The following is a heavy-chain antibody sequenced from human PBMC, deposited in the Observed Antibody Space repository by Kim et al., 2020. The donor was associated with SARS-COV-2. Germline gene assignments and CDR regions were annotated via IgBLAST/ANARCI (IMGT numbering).Heavy chain of an antibody. CDR3: ARDHVLRFLEWPESVDYYYYMDV. D-gene: IGHD3-3*01. CDR2: INPNSGGT. V-gene: IGHV1-2*02. Sequence: ASVKVSCKASGYTFTGYYMHWVRQAPGQGLEWMGWINPNSGGTNYAQKFQGRVTMTRDTSISTAYMELSRLRSDDTAVYYCARDHVLRFLEWPESVDYYYYMDVWGKGTTVTVSS. CDR1: GYTFTGYY. J-gene: IGHJ6*03.